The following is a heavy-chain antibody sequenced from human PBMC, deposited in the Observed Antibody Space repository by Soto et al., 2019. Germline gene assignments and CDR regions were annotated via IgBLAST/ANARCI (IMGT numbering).Heavy chain of an antibody. V-gene: IGHV1-3*01. J-gene: IGHJ6*02. CDR3: ARDKGYCSGGSCYSYYYGMDV. Sequence: ASVKVSCKASGYTFTSYAMHWVRQAPGQRLEWVGWINAGNGNTKYSQKFQGRVTITRDTSASTAYMELSSLRSEDTAVYYCARDKGYCSGGSCYSYYYGMDVWGQGTTVTVSS. D-gene: IGHD2-15*01. CDR2: INAGNGNT. CDR1: GYTFTSYA.